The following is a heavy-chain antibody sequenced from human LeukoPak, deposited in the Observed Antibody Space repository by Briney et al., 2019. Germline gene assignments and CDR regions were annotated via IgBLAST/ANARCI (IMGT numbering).Heavy chain of an antibody. CDR3: ARVGITMIVVL. Sequence: PSETLSLTCTVSGGSIGSGSYYWSWIRQPAGKGVEWIGRIYTSGSTNYNPSLKSRVTISVDTSKNQFSLKLSSVTAADTAVYYCARVGITMIVVLWSQGTLVTVSS. CDR1: GGSIGSGSYY. D-gene: IGHD3-22*01. CDR2: IYTSGST. J-gene: IGHJ4*02. V-gene: IGHV4-61*02.